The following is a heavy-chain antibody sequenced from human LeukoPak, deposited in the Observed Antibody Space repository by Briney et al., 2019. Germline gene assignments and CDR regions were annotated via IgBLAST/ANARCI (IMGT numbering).Heavy chain of an antibody. V-gene: IGHV4-34*01. CDR2: INHSGST. D-gene: IGHD6-13*01. J-gene: IGHJ5*02. CDR3: ARGKYSSSWYEEEGPWFDP. CDR1: GGSFSGYY. Sequence: SETLSLTCAVYGGSFSGYYWSWIRQPPGMGLEWIGEINHSGSTNYNPSLKSRVTISVDTSKNQFSLKLSSVTAADTAVYYCARGKYSSSWYEEEGPWFDPWGQGTLVTVSS.